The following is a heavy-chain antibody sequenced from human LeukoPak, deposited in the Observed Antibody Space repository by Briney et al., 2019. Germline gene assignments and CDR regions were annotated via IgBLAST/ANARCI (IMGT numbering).Heavy chain of an antibody. CDR1: GGSISSGDYY. J-gene: IGHJ5*02. CDR3: ARLYTAMTVNWFDP. CDR2: IYYSGST. Sequence: SETLSLTCTVSGGSISSGDYYWSWIRQPPGKGLEWIGYIYYSGSTYYNPSLKSRVTISVDTSKNQFSLKLSSVTAADTAVYYCARLYTAMTVNWFDPWGQGTLVTVSS. D-gene: IGHD5-18*01. V-gene: IGHV4-30-4*08.